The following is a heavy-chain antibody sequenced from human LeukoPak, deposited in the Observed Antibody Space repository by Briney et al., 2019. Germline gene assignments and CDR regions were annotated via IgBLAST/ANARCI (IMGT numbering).Heavy chain of an antibody. CDR1: GFAFDEHG. CDR3: ARAPITSPFYFDY. Sequence: PGGSLRLSCTASGFAFDEHGMSWVRQVPGKGLEWVSGINWSGGSTGYADPLRGRFTISRDKAKNSLYLQMDSLRAEDTALYYCARAPITSPFYFDYWGQGTLVTVSS. J-gene: IGHJ4*02. D-gene: IGHD2-2*01. CDR2: INWSGGST. V-gene: IGHV3-20*04.